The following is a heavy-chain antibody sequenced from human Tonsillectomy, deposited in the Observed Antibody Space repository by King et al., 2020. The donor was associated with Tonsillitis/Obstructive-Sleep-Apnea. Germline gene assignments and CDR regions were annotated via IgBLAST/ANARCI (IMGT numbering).Heavy chain of an antibody. J-gene: IGHJ4*02. V-gene: IGHV4-59*01. CDR2: IYYSGST. CDR1: GGSISSYY. Sequence: QLQESGPGLVKPSETLSLTCTVSGGSISSYYWSWIRQPPGKGLEWIGYIYYSGSTNYNPSLKSRFTISVDTSKNQFSLKLSSVTAADTAVYYCARVGYSGYDYDYWGQGTLVTVSS. CDR3: ARVGYSGYDYDY. D-gene: IGHD5-12*01.